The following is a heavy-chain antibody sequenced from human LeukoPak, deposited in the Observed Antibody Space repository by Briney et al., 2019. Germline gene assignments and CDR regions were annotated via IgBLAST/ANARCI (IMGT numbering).Heavy chain of an antibody. D-gene: IGHD1-7*01. J-gene: IGHJ5*02. CDR1: GFTFSDYY. V-gene: IGHV3-11*04. CDR2: ISSSGNIK. Sequence: PGGSLRLSCAASGFTFSDYYMSWIRQAPGKGLEWLSYISSSGNIKYYTDSVKGRFTISRDNAKNSLYLQMNSLRAEDTAVYYCARRKKYNWNYPFDPWGQGTLVTVSS. CDR3: ARRKKYNWNYPFDP.